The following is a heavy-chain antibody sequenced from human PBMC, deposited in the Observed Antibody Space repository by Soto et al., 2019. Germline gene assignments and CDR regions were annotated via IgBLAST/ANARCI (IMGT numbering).Heavy chain of an antibody. Sequence: QVQLVQSGAEVKKPGSSVKVSCKASGGTFSSYAISWVRQAPGQGLEWMGGIIPIFGTANYAQKFQGRVTITADESTSTADMELSSLRSEDTAVYYCATLDYGPGRYYYGMDVWGQGTTVTVSS. J-gene: IGHJ6*02. CDR2: IIPIFGTA. V-gene: IGHV1-69*12. CDR3: ATLDYGPGRYYYGMDV. D-gene: IGHD4-17*01. CDR1: GGTFSSYA.